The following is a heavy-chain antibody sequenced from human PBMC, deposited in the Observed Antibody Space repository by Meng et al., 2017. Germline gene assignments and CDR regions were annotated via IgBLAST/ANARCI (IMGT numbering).Heavy chain of an antibody. J-gene: IGHJ4*02. D-gene: IGHD3-10*01. V-gene: IGHV4-59*01. CDR1: GGSISSYY. Sequence: GSLRLSCTVPGGSISSYYWSWIRQPPGKGLKWIGYIYYSGSTNYNPSLKRRVTISVDTSKNQFSLKLSSVTAADTAVYYCARGGPIWLGEFLYYFDYWGQGTLVTVSS. CDR2: IYYSGST. CDR3: ARGGPIWLGEFLYYFDY.